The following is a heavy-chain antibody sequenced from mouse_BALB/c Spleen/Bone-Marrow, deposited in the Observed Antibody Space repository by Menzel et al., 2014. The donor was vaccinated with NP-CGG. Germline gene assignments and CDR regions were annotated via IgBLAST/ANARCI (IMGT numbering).Heavy chain of an antibody. J-gene: IGHJ4*01. D-gene: IGHD1-1*01. V-gene: IGHV1-80*01. Sequence: VKVVESGAELVRPGSSVKISCKASGYTFSNYWMNWMKQRPGQGLEWIGQIYPGDGDTNYIGKFTGKATLTADKSSSTAYMQLSSPTSEDSAVYFCASRGDYSYAMDYWGQGTSVTVSS. CDR3: ASRGDYSYAMDY. CDR1: GYTFSNYW. CDR2: IYPGDGDT.